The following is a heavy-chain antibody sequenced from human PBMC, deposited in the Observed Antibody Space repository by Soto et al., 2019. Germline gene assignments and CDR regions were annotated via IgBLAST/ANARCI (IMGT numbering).Heavy chain of an antibody. D-gene: IGHD3-22*01. V-gene: IGHV1-69*13. CDR1: GGTFSSYA. CDR2: IIPIFGTA. J-gene: IGHJ4*02. CDR3: AREADSSGYSSQFDY. Sequence: SVKVSCKASGGTFSSYAISWVRQAPGQGLEWMGGIIPIFGTANYAQKFQGRVTITADESTSTAYMELSSLRSEDTAVYYCAREADSSGYSSQFDYWGQGTLVTISS.